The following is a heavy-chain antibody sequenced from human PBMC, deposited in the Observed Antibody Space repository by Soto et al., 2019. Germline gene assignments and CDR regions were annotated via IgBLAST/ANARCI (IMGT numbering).Heavy chain of an antibody. CDR1: GFTFSSYA. V-gene: IGHV3-23*01. CDR3: AKDLSELDSADWFDS. D-gene: IGHD1-1*01. Sequence: LRLSFAASGFTFSSYAMSWVRQAPGKGLEWVSAISGSGGSTYYADSVKGRFTISRDNSKNTLYLQMNSLRAEDTAVYYCAKDLSELDSADWFDSWGHETVVTVSX. J-gene: IGHJ5*01. CDR2: ISGSGGST.